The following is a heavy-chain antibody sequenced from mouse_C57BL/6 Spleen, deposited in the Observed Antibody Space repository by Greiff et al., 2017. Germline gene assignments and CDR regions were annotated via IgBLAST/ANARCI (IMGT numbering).Heavy chain of an antibody. J-gene: IGHJ2*01. CDR2: IDPSDSET. V-gene: IGHV1-52*01. D-gene: IGHD3-2*02. CDR1: GYTFTSYW. Sequence: QVQLQQPGAELVRPGSSVKLSCKASGYTFTSYWMHWVKQRPIQGLEWIGNIDPSDSETHYNQKFKDKATLTVDKSSSTAYMQLSSLTSEDSAVYYCARQTQAAYFDYWGQGTTLTVSS. CDR3: ARQTQAAYFDY.